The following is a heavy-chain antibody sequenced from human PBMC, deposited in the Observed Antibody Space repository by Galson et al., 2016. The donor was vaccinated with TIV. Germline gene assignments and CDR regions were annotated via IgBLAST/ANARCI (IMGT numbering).Heavy chain of an antibody. CDR3: ARDNQATFGYDDAFDI. Sequence: SVKVSCKVSGGSFSTYAINWVRQAPGQGPEWMGRIIPILGPTKYAQRFQGRVSITVDKSTNTAYMDLSSLRSDDTAVYYCARDNQATFGYDDAFDIWGQGTLVTVSS. J-gene: IGHJ3*02. CDR2: IIPILGPT. V-gene: IGHV1-69*06. D-gene: IGHD5-12*01. CDR1: GGSFSTYA.